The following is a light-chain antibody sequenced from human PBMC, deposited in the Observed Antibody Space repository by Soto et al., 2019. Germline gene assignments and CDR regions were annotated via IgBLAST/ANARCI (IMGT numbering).Light chain of an antibody. Sequence: IVRTQSPATLSVSPGGRATLSCRASQSVSSNLAWYQQKPGQAPRLLIYGASTRATNVSARFSGSGSGTEFTLTISSLQSEDFALYYCQQYNHWPPITFGPGTRLETK. J-gene: IGKJ5*01. CDR1: QSVSSN. CDR2: GAS. V-gene: IGKV3-15*01. CDR3: QQYNHWPPIT.